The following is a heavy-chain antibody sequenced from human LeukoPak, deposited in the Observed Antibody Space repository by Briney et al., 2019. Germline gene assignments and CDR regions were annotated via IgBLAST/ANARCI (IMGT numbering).Heavy chain of an antibody. Sequence: GGSLRLSCAASGFTFSDYYMSWIRQAPGKGLEWVSYISSSGSTIYYADSVKGRFTISRDNAKNSLYLQMNSLRAEDTAVYYCAGAGNYGDYLFDYWGQGTLVTVSS. J-gene: IGHJ4*02. V-gene: IGHV3-11*01. D-gene: IGHD4-17*01. CDR1: GFTFSDYY. CDR2: ISSSGSTI. CDR3: AGAGNYGDYLFDY.